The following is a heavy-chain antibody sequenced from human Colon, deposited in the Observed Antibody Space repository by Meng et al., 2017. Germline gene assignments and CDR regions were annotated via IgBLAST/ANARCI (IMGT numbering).Heavy chain of an antibody. V-gene: IGHV4-61*03. D-gene: IGHD4-17*01. Sequence: QVQLTEAGPGLVRPSETLSLTCTVSGASVSSDSHYWSWIRQSPGKGLEWIGYIYYTGNTNYNPSLASRVSMSLDTSKNHFSLHLTSVTAADTAIYYCVRVNGDFDEAWFDPWGQGTLVTVSS. CDR1: GASVSSDSHY. J-gene: IGHJ5*02. CDR3: VRVNGDFDEAWFDP. CDR2: IYYTGNT.